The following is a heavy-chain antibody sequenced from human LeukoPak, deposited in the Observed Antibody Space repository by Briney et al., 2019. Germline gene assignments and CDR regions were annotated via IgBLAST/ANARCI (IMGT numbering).Heavy chain of an antibody. D-gene: IGHD3-10*01. CDR2: INTDSGNP. V-gene: IGHV7-4-1*02. CDR3: ARGTYYGSGSYYY. CDR1: GYTFTSNA. Sequence: ASVKVSCKASGYTFTSNALNWVRQSPGQGLEWMGWINTDSGNPTYAQGFTGRFVFSLDTSVSTAYLQINSLEAEDTAVYYCARGTYYGSGSYYYWGQGTLVTVSS. J-gene: IGHJ4*02.